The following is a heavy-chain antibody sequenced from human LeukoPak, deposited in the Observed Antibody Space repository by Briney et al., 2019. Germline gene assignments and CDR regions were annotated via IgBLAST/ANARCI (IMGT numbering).Heavy chain of an antibody. Sequence: PGGSLRLSCAASGFTFGSYGMHWVRQAPGKGLEWVAFIRYDGSNKYYADSVKGRFTISRDNSKNTLYLQMNSLRAEDTAVYYCAKDLGYSGYEVDYFDYWGQGTLVTVSS. CDR1: GFTFGSYG. D-gene: IGHD5-12*01. CDR3: AKDLGYSGYEVDYFDY. J-gene: IGHJ4*02. CDR2: IRYDGSNK. V-gene: IGHV3-30*02.